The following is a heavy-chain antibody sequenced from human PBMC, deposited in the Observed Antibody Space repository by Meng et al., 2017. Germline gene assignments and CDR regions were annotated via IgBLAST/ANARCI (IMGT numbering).Heavy chain of an antibody. CDR1: GDSVPSHRAA. D-gene: IGHD2-2*01. J-gene: IGHJ4*02. CDR2: TYYGSKWSH. Sequence: QVQLQHSGPGLVTPSQNLPLTCAISGDSVPSHRAAWNWIRQSPSRGLEWLGRTYYGSKWSHDYAVSVKSRIIINADPSKTQFSLQLNSVTPGDTAVYSCARGFAPVAPGAFDYWGQGALVTVSS. V-gene: IGHV6-1*01. CDR3: ARGFAPVAPGAFDY.